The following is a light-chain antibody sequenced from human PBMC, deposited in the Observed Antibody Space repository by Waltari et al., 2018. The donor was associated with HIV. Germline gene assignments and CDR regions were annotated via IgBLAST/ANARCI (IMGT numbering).Light chain of an antibody. J-gene: IGKJ1*01. CDR2: WAS. CDR3: QQYYSTPPT. Sequence: DIVMTQSPQSLALALGERANINCKSSQSILYSSNNENFLAWYQQKPGQSPKLVIYWASTRGSGVPDRFSGSGSGTDFTLTINSLQSEDVAVYFCQQYYSTPPTFGQGTRVEI. V-gene: IGKV4-1*01. CDR1: QSILYSSNNENF.